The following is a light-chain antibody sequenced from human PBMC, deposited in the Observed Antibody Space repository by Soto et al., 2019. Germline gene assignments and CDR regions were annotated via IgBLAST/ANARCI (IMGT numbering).Light chain of an antibody. Sequence: QSVLTQPPSASGTPGQRVNISCSGSSSNIGSNYVYWYRQFPGTAPKLLIQRNNQRPSGVPARFSGSKSGTSASLAISGLRSEDEADYYCSSYTSSYTWIFGGGTKLTVL. CDR2: RNN. V-gene: IGLV1-47*01. CDR3: SSYTSSYTWI. J-gene: IGLJ3*02. CDR1: SSNIGSNY.